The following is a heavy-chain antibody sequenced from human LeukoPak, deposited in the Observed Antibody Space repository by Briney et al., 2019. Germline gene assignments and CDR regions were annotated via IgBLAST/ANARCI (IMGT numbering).Heavy chain of an antibody. V-gene: IGHV3-7*01. D-gene: IGHD4-11*01. CDR1: GFTFSGYW. Sequence: GGSLRLSCAASGFTFSGYWMSWVRQAPGKGLEWVANIKQDGSEKYYVDSVKGRFTISRDNAKNSLYLQMNSLRAEDTAVYYCARDPYSNYEFDYWGQGTLVTVSS. J-gene: IGHJ4*02. CDR2: IKQDGSEK. CDR3: ARDPYSNYEFDY.